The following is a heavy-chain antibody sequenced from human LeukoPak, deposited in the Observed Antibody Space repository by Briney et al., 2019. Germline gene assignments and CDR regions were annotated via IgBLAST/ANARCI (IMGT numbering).Heavy chain of an antibody. D-gene: IGHD3-3*01. CDR3: ARARGGFFVY. V-gene: IGHV4-34*01. Sequence: SETLSLTCAVYGGSFSGYYWSWIRQPPGKGLEWIGEINHRGSTNHNPSLKSRVTISVDTSKNQFSLKLSSVTAADTAVYYCARARGGFFVYWGQGTLVTVSS. CDR2: INHRGST. CDR1: GGSFSGYY. J-gene: IGHJ4*02.